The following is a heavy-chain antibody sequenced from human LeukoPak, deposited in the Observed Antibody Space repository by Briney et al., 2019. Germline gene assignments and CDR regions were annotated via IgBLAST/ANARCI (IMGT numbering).Heavy chain of an antibody. CDR3: ARVLRFLEWPPYYYYYYGMDV. CDR1: GGTFISYA. Sequence: SVKVSCKASGGTFISYAISWVRQAPGQGLEWLGGIIPIFGTANYAQKFQGRVTITADESTSTAYMELSSLRSEDTAVYYCARVLRFLEWPPYYYYYYGMDVWGQGTTVTVSS. V-gene: IGHV1-69*01. D-gene: IGHD3-3*01. CDR2: IIPIFGTA. J-gene: IGHJ6*02.